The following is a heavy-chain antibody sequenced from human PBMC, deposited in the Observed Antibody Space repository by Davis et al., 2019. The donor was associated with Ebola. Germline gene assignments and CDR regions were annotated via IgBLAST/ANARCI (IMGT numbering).Heavy chain of an antibody. Sequence: SATLSLTCAVSGGSISSGGYSWSWIRQPPGKGLEWIGYIYHSGSTYYNPSLKSRVTISVDRSKNQFSLKLSSVTAADTAVYYCARDSSLGYCSGGSCYRGGFDYWGQGTLVTVSS. CDR1: GGSISSGGYS. J-gene: IGHJ4*02. V-gene: IGHV4-30-2*01. D-gene: IGHD2-15*01. CDR2: IYHSGST. CDR3: ARDSSLGYCSGGSCYRGGFDY.